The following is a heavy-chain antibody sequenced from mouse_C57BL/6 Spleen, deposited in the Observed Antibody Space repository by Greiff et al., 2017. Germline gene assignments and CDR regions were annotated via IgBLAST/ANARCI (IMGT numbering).Heavy chain of an antibody. D-gene: IGHD1-1*01. V-gene: IGHV1-22*01. J-gene: IGHJ2*01. CDR3: ARCLYYPDY. CDR2: INPNNGGT. Sequence: EVKLQESGPELVKPGASVKMSCKASGYTFTDYNMHWVKQSHGKSLEWIGYINPNNGGTSYNQKFKGKATLTVNKSSSTAYMELRSLTSEDSAVYYCARCLYYPDYWGQGTTLTVSS. CDR1: GYTFTDYN.